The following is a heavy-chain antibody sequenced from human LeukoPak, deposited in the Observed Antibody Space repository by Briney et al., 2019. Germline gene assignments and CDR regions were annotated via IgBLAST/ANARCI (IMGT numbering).Heavy chain of an antibody. Sequence: ASVKVSCKASGYTFTGYYMHWVRQAPGQGLEWMGWINPNSGGTNYAQKFQGRLTMTRDTSISTAYMELSSLSSDDTAVYYCARGGYCSGAACYHLPDFWGQGTLVTVSS. D-gene: IGHD2-15*01. J-gene: IGHJ4*02. CDR2: INPNSGGT. CDR1: GYTFTGYY. CDR3: ARGGYCSGAACYHLPDF. V-gene: IGHV1-2*02.